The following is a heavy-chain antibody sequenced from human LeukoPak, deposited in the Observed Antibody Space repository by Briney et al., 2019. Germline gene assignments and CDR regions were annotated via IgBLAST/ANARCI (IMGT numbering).Heavy chain of an antibody. D-gene: IGHD3-10*01. Sequence: SVKVSCKASGGTFSSYAISWVRQAPGQGLEWMGGIIPIFGTANYAQKFQGRVTITADKSTSTAYMELSSLRSEDTAVYYCAREGYGSGEDSSSWGQGTLVTVSS. J-gene: IGHJ4*02. CDR1: GGTFSSYA. V-gene: IGHV1-69*06. CDR3: AREGYGSGEDSSS. CDR2: IIPIFGTA.